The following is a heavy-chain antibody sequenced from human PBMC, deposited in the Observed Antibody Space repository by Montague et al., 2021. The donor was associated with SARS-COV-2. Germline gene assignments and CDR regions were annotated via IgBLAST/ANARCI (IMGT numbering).Heavy chain of an antibody. D-gene: IGHD2-2*01. V-gene: IGHV4-34*01. CDR3: ARPSCRSTSCFGPLWY. Sequence: SETLSLTCAVYGESFSGYYWSWIRQPPGNGLEWIGEINHSGSTNSNPSLKSRLTTSVDTSKNQFSLKLSSVTAADTAVYYCARPSCRSTSCFGPLWYWGQGTLVTVSS. CDR1: GESFSGYY. CDR2: INHSGST. J-gene: IGHJ4*02.